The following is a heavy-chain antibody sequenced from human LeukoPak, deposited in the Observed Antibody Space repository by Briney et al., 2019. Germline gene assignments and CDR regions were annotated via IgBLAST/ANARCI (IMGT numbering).Heavy chain of an antibody. CDR2: ISYSGST. CDR3: ARGISYYFGMDV. V-gene: IGHV4-39*01. CDR1: GGSFTNNGYF. D-gene: IGHD3-10*01. Sequence: SETLSLTCTVSGGSFTNNGYFWGWIRQPPGKGLEWIGSISYSGSTYYNPSLKSRVTISVDTSKSQFSLKLRSVTAADTAVYHCARGISYYFGMDVWGQGTTVTVSS. J-gene: IGHJ6*02.